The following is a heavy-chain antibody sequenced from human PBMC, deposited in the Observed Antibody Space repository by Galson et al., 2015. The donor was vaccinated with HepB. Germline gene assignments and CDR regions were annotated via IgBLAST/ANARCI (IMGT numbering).Heavy chain of an antibody. Sequence: SLRLSCAASGFTFSIYAMNWARQAPGKGLEWVARISFDGKADVYADSVKGRFTISRDNSRDTLYLQMSSLTVEDTAVYYCAQEDWDVTGRSAVFWGQGTLVTVSS. CDR2: ISFDGKAD. D-gene: IGHD1-20*01. CDR3: AQEDWDVTGRSAVF. V-gene: IGHV3-30*18. CDR1: GFTFSIYA. J-gene: IGHJ4*02.